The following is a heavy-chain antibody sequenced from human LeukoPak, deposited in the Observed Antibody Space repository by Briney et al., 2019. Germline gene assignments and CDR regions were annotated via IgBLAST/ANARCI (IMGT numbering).Heavy chain of an antibody. CDR1: GGSISSYY. D-gene: IGHD4-17*01. Sequence: NPSETLSLTCTVSGGSISSYYWSWIRQPPGKGLEWIGYIYYSGSTNYNPSLKSRVTISVDTSKNQFSLKLSSVTAADTAVYYCARTTVTVYYYYYYYMDAWGKGTTVTVSS. CDR2: IYYSGST. J-gene: IGHJ6*03. CDR3: ARTTVTVYYYYYYYMDA. V-gene: IGHV4-59*01.